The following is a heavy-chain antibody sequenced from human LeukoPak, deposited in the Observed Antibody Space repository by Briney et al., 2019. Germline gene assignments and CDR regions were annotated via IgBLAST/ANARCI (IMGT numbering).Heavy chain of an antibody. CDR3: AKGGAQV. J-gene: IGHJ4*02. V-gene: IGHV3-21*04. D-gene: IGHD1-26*01. Sequence: GSLRLSCAASGFTFSSYSMNWVRQAPGKGLEWVSSISSSSSYIYYADSVRGRFIISRDSSKNTLYLQMNSLRVEDTAVYYCAKGGAQVGGQGTLVTVSS. CDR2: ISSSSSYI. CDR1: GFTFSSYS.